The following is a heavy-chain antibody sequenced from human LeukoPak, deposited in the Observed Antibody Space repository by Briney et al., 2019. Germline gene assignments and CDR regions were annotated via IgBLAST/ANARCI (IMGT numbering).Heavy chain of an antibody. J-gene: IGHJ4*02. V-gene: IGHV1-69*05. Sequence: SVKVSCKASGGTFSSYAISWVRQAPGQGLEWKGGIIPIFHTANYAQKFQGRVTITTDESTSTAYMDLNNLRSEDTAVYYCASALGYCSGGSCYSSGQPYDYWGQGTLVTVSS. D-gene: IGHD2-15*01. CDR2: IIPIFHTA. CDR1: GGTFSSYA. CDR3: ASALGYCSGGSCYSSGQPYDY.